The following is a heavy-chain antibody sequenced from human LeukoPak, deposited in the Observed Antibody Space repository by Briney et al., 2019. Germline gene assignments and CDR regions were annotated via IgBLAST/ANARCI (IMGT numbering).Heavy chain of an antibody. D-gene: IGHD6-13*01. Sequence: GGYLRLSCAASGFTFSSYAMSWVRQAPGKGLEWVSAITGSGGSTYYADSVKGRFTISRDNSKNTLYLQMNSLRADDTAVYYCAKVDSSSWYGYWGQGTLVTVSS. J-gene: IGHJ4*02. CDR3: AKVDSSSWYGY. CDR1: GFTFSSYA. V-gene: IGHV3-23*01. CDR2: ITGSGGST.